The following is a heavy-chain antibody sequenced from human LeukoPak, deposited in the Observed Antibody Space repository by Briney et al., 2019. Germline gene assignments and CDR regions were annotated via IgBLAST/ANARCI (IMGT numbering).Heavy chain of an antibody. Sequence: GGSLRLSCAASDFTFNNYVMNWVRQAPGKGLEWVSSLTGNGGSTYYADSVKGRFTISRDNSKNTLYLQMNSLRAEDTAVYYCAKNYYYDSSGYYDYWGQGTLVTVSS. V-gene: IGHV3-23*01. D-gene: IGHD3-22*01. CDR3: AKNYYYDSSGYYDY. CDR2: LTGNGGST. CDR1: DFTFNNYV. J-gene: IGHJ4*02.